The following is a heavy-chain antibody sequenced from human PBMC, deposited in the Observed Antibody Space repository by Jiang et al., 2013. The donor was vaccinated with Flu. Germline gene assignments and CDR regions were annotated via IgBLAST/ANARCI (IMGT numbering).Heavy chain of an antibody. CDR2: IIPISGTT. J-gene: IGHJ4*02. CDR3: ARDDEEYDYSGAIGY. CDR1: GFTFTSYS. Sequence: VSCKASGFTFTSYSLHWVRQPWTGLSGWRIIPISGTTNYAQKFHGRVTITADASTSTAYLEVSSLRSDDTAVYYCARDDEEYDYSGAIGYWGQGSPVTVSS. V-gene: IGHV1-69*15. D-gene: IGHD3-22*01.